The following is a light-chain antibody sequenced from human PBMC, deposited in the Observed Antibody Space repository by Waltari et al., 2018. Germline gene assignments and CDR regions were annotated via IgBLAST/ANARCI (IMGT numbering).Light chain of an antibody. CDR3: QQSYSRPYT. CDR2: AAS. J-gene: IGKJ2*01. Sequence: DIQMTQSPSSLAASDGDTIIIPCRASQSISTYLHWYQQKAGTAPKLLIYAASTLQNGVPSRFSGSGSGTDFTLTISSLQPGDFATYYCQQSYSRPYTFAQGTTLGIK. V-gene: IGKV1-39*01. CDR1: QSISTY.